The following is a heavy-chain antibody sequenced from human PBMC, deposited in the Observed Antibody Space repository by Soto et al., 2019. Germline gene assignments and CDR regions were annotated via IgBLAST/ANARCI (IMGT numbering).Heavy chain of an antibody. CDR1: GGSFSGYY. CDR2: INHSGST. J-gene: IGHJ4*02. CDR3: ASVIVVVPAADYYFDY. D-gene: IGHD2-2*01. V-gene: IGHV4-34*01. Sequence: QVQLQQWGAGLLKPSGTLSLTCAVYGGSFSGYYWSWIRQPPGKGLEWIGEINHSGSTNYNPSLKSRVTISVDTSKNQFSRKLSSVTAADTAVYYCASVIVVVPAADYYFDYWGQGTMVTVSS.